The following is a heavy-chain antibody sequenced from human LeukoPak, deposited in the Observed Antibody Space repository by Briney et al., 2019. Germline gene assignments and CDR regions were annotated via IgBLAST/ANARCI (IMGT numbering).Heavy chain of an antibody. CDR3: ARVELTDPYFDY. CDR1: GFTLSSYW. Sequence: GGSLTLSCAAAGFTLSSYWMHWVRQAPGKGLVWVSRINSDGSVTSYADSVKGRFTISKDNARNTLTLQMNSLRAEDTAMYYCARVELTDPYFDYWGQGTRVTVSS. CDR2: INSDGSVT. J-gene: IGHJ4*02. V-gene: IGHV3-74*01. D-gene: IGHD3-9*01.